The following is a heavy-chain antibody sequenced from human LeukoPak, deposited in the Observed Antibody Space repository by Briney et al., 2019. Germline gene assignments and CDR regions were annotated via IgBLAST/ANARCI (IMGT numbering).Heavy chain of an antibody. CDR3: ARDPSSGWYLKGWFDP. CDR1: GFTFSSYS. Sequence: GGSLRLSCAASGFTFSSYSMNWVRQAPGKGLEWVSSISSSSNYIYYADSVKGRFTISRDNAKNSLYLQMNSLRAEDTAVYYCARDPSSGWYLKGWFDPWGQGTLVTVSS. V-gene: IGHV3-21*01. D-gene: IGHD6-19*01. CDR2: ISSSSNYI. J-gene: IGHJ5*02.